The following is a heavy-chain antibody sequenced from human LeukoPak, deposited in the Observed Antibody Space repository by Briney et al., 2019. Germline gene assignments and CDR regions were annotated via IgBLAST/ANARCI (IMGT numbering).Heavy chain of an antibody. D-gene: IGHD2-2*02. CDR2: IYYSGNT. CDR3: ARIVVVPAAIPGENRGMDV. J-gene: IGHJ6*02. Sequence: PSETLSLTCTVSGGSISSYYWSWIRQPPGKGLEWIGYIYYSGNTNYNPSLKSRVTISVDTSKNQFSLKLSSVTAADTAVYYCARIVVVPAAIPGENRGMDVWGQGTTVTVSS. CDR1: GGSISSYY. V-gene: IGHV4-59*01.